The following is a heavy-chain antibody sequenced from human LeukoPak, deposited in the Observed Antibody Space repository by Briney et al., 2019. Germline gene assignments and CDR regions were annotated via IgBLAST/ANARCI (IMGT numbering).Heavy chain of an antibody. J-gene: IGHJ4*02. CDR3: ARGFLCSGGICYDTLFDY. V-gene: IGHV3-74*01. Sequence: AGGSLRLSCAASGFTFSNYWMHWVRQAPGKGLVWVSHINANETRTTYADSVKGRFTVSRDNANTTLSLQMNSLRAEYTAVYYCARGFLCSGGICYDTLFDYWGQGTLVTVSS. D-gene: IGHD2-15*01. CDR1: GFTFSNYW. CDR2: INANETRT.